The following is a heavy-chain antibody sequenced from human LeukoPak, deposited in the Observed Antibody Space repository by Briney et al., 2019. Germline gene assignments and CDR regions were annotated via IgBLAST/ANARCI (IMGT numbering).Heavy chain of an antibody. CDR2: INHSGST. Sequence: PSETLSLTCAVYGGSFSGYYWSWIRQPPGKGLEWIGEINHSGSTNYNPSLKSRVTISVDTSKNQFSLKLSSVTAADTAVYYCARETASGYSYAVYYYYYMDVWGKGTTVTVSS. CDR1: GGSFSGYY. V-gene: IGHV4-34*01. D-gene: IGHD5-18*01. J-gene: IGHJ6*03. CDR3: ARETASGYSYAVYYYYYMDV.